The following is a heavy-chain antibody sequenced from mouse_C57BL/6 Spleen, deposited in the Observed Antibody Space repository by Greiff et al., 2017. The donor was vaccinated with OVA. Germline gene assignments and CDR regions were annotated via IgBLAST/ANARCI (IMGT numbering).Heavy chain of an antibody. V-gene: IGHV14-2*01. J-gene: IGHJ1*03. D-gene: IGHD2-4*01. CDR3: ARHYDYDCWYFDV. CDR1: GFNIKDYY. Sequence: VQLQESGAELVKPGASVKLSCTASGFNIKDYYMHWVKQRTEQGLEWIGRIDPEDGDTNYDPKFKGKATITADKSSNTAYLQLSSLTSEDTAVYDCARHYDYDCWYFDVWGKGTTVTVSS. CDR2: IDPEDGDT.